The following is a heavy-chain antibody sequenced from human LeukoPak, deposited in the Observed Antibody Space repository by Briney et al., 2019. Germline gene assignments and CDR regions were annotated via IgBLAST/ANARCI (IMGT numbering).Heavy chain of an antibody. V-gene: IGHV1-69*13. CDR1: GGTFSSYA. D-gene: IGHD4-11*01. CDR2: IIPIFGTA. J-gene: IGHJ6*01. Sequence: SVKVSCKASGGTFSSYAISWVRQAPGQGLEWMGGIIPIFGTANYAQKFQGRVTITADESTSTAYMELSSLRSEDTAVYYCARGPETQDYSNYRYYYGWDVGGQGPRSPSPQ. CDR3: ARGPETQDYSNYRYYYGWDV.